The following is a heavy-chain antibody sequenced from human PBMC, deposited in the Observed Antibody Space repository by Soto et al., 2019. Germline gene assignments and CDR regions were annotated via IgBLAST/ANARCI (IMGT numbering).Heavy chain of an antibody. CDR1: GFIFDSYA. CDR2: ISGSGHAT. Sequence: EVNLLESGGGLIPPGASARLSCVTSGFIFDSYAMSWVRQSPGRGLEWVAAISGSGHATYYTRSVQGRFLISRDKSKKTVFLQMNNLRAEDTAVYYCAKGRYFDSSGGCANYWGLGTLVTVSS. J-gene: IGHJ4*02. V-gene: IGHV3-23*01. CDR3: AKGRYFDSSGGCANY. D-gene: IGHD3-22*01.